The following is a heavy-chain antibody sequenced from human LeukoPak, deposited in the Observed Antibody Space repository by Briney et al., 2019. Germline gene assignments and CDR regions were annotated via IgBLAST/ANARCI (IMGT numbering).Heavy chain of an antibody. V-gene: IGHV1-18*01. J-gene: IGHJ6*03. CDR2: ISAYNGNT. CDR3: ARMARLVVVPTYYYYMDV. Sequence: GASVKASCKASGYTFTSYGISWVRQAPGQGIEWMGWISAYNGNTNYAQKLQGRVTMTTDTSTSTAYMELRSLRSDDTAVYYCARMARLVVVPTYYYYMDVWGKGTTVTVSS. D-gene: IGHD2-2*01. CDR1: GYTFTSYG.